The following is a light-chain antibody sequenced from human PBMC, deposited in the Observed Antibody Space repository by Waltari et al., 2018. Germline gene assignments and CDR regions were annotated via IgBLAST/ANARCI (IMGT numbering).Light chain of an antibody. CDR3: QQYYSTPVT. V-gene: IGKV4-1*01. CDR1: QSVFWDSNKKDY. J-gene: IGKJ1*01. CDR2: WAT. Sequence: VMTQSPDSLAVSLGERATINCQSSQSVFWDSNKKDYFAWYQQKPGQPPKLLISWATTRESGVPDRFSGSGSGTDFTLTISSLQAEDVAVYYCQQYYSTPVTFGQGTKVEIK.